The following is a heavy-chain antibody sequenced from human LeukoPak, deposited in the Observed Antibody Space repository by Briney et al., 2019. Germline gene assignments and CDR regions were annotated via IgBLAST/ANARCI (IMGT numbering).Heavy chain of an antibody. Sequence: GSLRLSCAASGFTFSSYWMSWVRQAPGKGLEWVANIKQDGSEKYYVDPVKGRFTISRDNAKNSLYLQMNSLRAEDTAVYYCARRGGVTLPHFDYWGQGTLVTVSS. J-gene: IGHJ4*02. D-gene: IGHD3-16*01. V-gene: IGHV3-7*01. CDR2: IKQDGSEK. CDR3: ARRGGVTLPHFDY. CDR1: GFTFSSYW.